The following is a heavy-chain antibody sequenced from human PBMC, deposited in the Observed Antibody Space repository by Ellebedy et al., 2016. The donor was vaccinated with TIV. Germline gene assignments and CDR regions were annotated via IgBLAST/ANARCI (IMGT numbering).Heavy chain of an antibody. CDR1: GGSISSSSYY. CDR3: ARDSGHDYGSHGDAFDI. Sequence: MPSETLSLTCTVSGGSISSSSYYWGWIRQPPGKGLEWIGSIYYSGSTYYNPSLKSRVTISVDTSKNQFSLKLSSVTAADTAVYYCARDSGHDYGSHGDAFDIWGQGTMVTVSS. V-gene: IGHV4-39*07. CDR2: IYYSGST. D-gene: IGHD4-17*01. J-gene: IGHJ3*02.